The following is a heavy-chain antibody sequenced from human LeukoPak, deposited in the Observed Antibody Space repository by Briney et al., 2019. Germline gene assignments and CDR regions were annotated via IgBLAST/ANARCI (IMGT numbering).Heavy chain of an antibody. CDR2: ITSSGTYI. CDR1: GFSFSSYS. V-gene: IGHV3-21*01. D-gene: IGHD2-21*01. J-gene: IGHJ4*02. Sequence: GGSLRLSCAASGFSFSSYSMNWVRQAPGKGLEWVSSITSSGTYIYYADSVKGRFTISRDNAKNSLYLQMNSLRAEDTAVYYCARDRANIVVVSASEYWGQGTLVTVSS. CDR3: ARDRANIVVVSASEY.